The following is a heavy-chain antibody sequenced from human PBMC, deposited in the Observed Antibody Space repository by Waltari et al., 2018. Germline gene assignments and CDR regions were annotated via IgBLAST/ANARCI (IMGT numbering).Heavy chain of an antibody. Sequence: APGKGLEWVSYISSSSSTIYYADSVKGRFTISRDNAKNSLYLQMNSLRAEDTAVYYCARDREEQWLSPKLGGGDAFDIWGQGTMVTVSS. CDR2: ISSSSSTI. V-gene: IGHV3-48*04. CDR3: ARDREEQWLSPKLGGGDAFDI. D-gene: IGHD6-19*01. J-gene: IGHJ3*02.